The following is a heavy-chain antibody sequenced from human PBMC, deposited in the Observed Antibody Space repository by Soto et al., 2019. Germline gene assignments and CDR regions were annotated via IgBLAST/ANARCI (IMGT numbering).Heavy chain of an antibody. CDR2: IYPGDSDT. CDR1: GYSFTNYW. V-gene: IGHV5-51*01. D-gene: IGHD3-22*01. J-gene: IGHJ4*02. Sequence: PGESLKISCKGSGYSFTNYWIGWVRQMPGKGLEWMGVIYPGDSDTRFSPAFQGQVTISADKSISTAYLQWSSLKASDTAMYFCAKVYDSSFYYFDYWGQGTLVTV. CDR3: AKVYDSSFYYFDY.